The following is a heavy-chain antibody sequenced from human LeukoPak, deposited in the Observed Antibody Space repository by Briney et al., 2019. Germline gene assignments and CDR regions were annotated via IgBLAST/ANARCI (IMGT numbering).Heavy chain of an antibody. CDR3: ARHDYELGWFDP. V-gene: IGHV4-59*08. D-gene: IGHD4-17*01. CDR2: IYYSGST. Sequence: PSETLSLTCTVSSDSISSYYWSWIRQPPGKGLEWIGYIYYSGSTNYNPSLKSRVTISVDTSKNQFSLKLSSVTAADTAVYYCARHDYELGWFDPWGQGTLVTVSS. J-gene: IGHJ5*02. CDR1: SDSISSYY.